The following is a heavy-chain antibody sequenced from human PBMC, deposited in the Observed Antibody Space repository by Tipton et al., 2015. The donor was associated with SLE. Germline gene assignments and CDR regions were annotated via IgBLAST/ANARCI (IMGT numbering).Heavy chain of an antibody. Sequence: TLSLTCAVSGGSFSGNYWSWVRQPPGKGLEWVGEINDSGSTNYNPSLKSRVNISIDTSKNQFSLKVNSVTAADTAVYYCARKWDYWGQGTLVTVSS. V-gene: IGHV4-34*01. J-gene: IGHJ4*02. CDR3: ARKWDY. CDR2: INDSGST. D-gene: IGHD1-26*01. CDR1: GGSFSGNY.